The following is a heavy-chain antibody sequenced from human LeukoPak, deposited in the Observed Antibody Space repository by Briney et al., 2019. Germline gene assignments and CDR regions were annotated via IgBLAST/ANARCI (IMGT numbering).Heavy chain of an antibody. Sequence: GSLRLSCAASGFTFSSYWMHWVRQAPGKGLVWVSHINSDGSSTSYADSVKGRFTISRDNAKNTLYLQMNSLRAEDTALYHCARNNGMDVWGQGTTVIVSS. CDR3: ARNNGMDV. J-gene: IGHJ6*02. V-gene: IGHV3-74*01. CDR2: INSDGSST. CDR1: GFTFSSYW.